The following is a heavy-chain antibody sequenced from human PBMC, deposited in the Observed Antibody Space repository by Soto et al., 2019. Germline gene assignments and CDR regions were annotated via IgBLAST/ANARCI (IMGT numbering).Heavy chain of an antibody. CDR2: IRTKTNSYAT. V-gene: IGHV3-73*02. CDR1: EFTFSGAA. Sequence: EVQLVESGGGLVQPGGSLKLSCAASEFTFSGAAIHWVRQASGKGLEWVGRIRTKTNSYATEYGASVKGRFTISRDDSKNTAYLQLNSLKIEDTAVYFCTRANTYLDVWGPGTTVTVSS. CDR3: TRANTYLDV. J-gene: IGHJ6*02. D-gene: IGHD2-2*02.